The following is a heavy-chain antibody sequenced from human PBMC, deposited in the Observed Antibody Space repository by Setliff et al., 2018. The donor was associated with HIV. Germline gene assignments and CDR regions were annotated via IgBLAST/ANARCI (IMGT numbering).Heavy chain of an antibody. Sequence: PGESLKISCKSSGYTFNTYWIHWVRQMPGKGLEWMGIVYPADSDTRYSPSFQGRVTISADKSISTAYLQWGSLKASDTAMYYCAMFFSGTPFDFWGQGTLVTVSS. J-gene: IGHJ4*02. CDR3: AMFFSGTPFDF. CDR2: VYPADSDT. V-gene: IGHV5-51*01. CDR1: GYTFNTYW. D-gene: IGHD1-26*01.